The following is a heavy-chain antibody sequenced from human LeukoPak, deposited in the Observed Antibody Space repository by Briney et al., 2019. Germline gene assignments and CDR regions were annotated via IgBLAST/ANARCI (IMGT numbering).Heavy chain of an antibody. Sequence: GGSLRLSCAASGFTFSSYAMSWVRQAPGKGLEWVSAISGSGHSTYYADSVKGRFSISRDNSKNTLYLQMNSLRAEDTAIYYCAKVRMITMIAYDAFDIWGQGSMVTVSS. J-gene: IGHJ3*02. V-gene: IGHV3-23*01. D-gene: IGHD3-22*01. CDR3: AKVRMITMIAYDAFDI. CDR2: ISGSGHST. CDR1: GFTFSSYA.